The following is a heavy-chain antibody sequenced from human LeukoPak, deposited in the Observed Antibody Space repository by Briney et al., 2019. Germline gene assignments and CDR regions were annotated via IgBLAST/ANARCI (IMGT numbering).Heavy chain of an antibody. J-gene: IGHJ4*02. CDR2: IYYSGST. D-gene: IGHD6-19*01. Sequence: LETLSLTCTVSGGSLSSYYWSWIRQPPGKGLEWIGYIYYSGSTNYNPSLKSRVTISLDTSKNQFSLKLSSVTAADTAVYYCARDGGYTSGWFDWGQGTLVTVSS. V-gene: IGHV4-59*01. CDR1: GGSLSSYY. CDR3: ARDGGYTSGWFD.